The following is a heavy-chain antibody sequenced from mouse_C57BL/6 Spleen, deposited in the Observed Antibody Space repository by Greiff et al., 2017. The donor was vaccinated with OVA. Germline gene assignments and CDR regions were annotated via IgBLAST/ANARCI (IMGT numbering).Heavy chain of an antibody. Sequence: EVNVVESEGGLVQPGSSMKLSCTASGFTFSDYYMAWVRQVPEKGLEWVANINYDGSSTYYLDSLKSRFIISRDNAKNILYLQMSSLKSEDTATYYCARDYGSSYGYFDVWGTGTTVTVSS. CDR2: INYDGSST. J-gene: IGHJ1*03. D-gene: IGHD1-1*01. CDR3: ARDYGSSYGYFDV. V-gene: IGHV5-16*01. CDR1: GFTFSDYY.